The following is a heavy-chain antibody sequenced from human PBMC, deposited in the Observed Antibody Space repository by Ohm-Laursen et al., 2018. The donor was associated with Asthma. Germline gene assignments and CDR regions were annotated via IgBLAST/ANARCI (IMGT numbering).Heavy chain of an antibody. J-gene: IGHJ4*02. CDR1: GYTFTSYD. CDR2: INPSGGST. V-gene: IGHV1-46*03. Sequence: ASVKVSCKASGYTFTSYDINWVRQATGQGLEWMGIINPSGGSTSYAQKFQGRVTMTRDTSTSTVYMELSSLRSEDTAVYYCASMVQGAAGIGYFDYWGQGTLVTVSS. D-gene: IGHD3-10*01. CDR3: ASMVQGAAGIGYFDY.